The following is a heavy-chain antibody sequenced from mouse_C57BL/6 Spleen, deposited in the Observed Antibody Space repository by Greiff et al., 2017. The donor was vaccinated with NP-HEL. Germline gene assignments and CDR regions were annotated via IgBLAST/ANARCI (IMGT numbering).Heavy chain of an antibody. Sequence: QVQLQQPGAELVKPGASVKLSCKASGYTFTSYWLQWVQQRPGQGLEWIGEIDPSDSYTNYNQKFKGKATLTVDTSSSTAYMQLSSLTSEDSAVYYCAREDYDPFAYWGQGTLVTVSA. D-gene: IGHD2-4*01. J-gene: IGHJ3*01. CDR1: GYTFTSYW. V-gene: IGHV1-50*01. CDR2: IDPSDSYT. CDR3: AREDYDPFAY.